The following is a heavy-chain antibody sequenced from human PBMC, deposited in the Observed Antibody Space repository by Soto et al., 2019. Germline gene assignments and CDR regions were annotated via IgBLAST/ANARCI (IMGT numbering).Heavy chain of an antibody. Sequence: PSETLSLTCTVSGDSITSNSYFWAWIRQPPGKGLEWIGSIYYSGSTNYNPSLKSRVTISVDTSKNQFSLKLSSVTAADTAVYYCARTETTAENIDAFDIWGQGTMVTVSS. D-gene: IGHD4-17*01. CDR1: GDSITSNSYF. V-gene: IGHV4-39*07. J-gene: IGHJ3*02. CDR2: IYYSGST. CDR3: ARTETTAENIDAFDI.